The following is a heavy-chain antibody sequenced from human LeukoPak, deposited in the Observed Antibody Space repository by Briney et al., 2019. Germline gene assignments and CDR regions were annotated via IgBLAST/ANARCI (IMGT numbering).Heavy chain of an antibody. J-gene: IGHJ4*02. Sequence: ASVKVSCKASGYTFTSYGISWVRQAPGQGLEWMGWISAYNGNTNYAQKLQGRVTMTTDTSTSTAYMELRSLRSDDTAVYYCARDSLVASYYYGSGSALRDYWGQGTLVTVSS. CDR3: ARDSLVASYYYGSGSALRDY. D-gene: IGHD3-10*01. CDR1: GYTFTSYG. V-gene: IGHV1-18*01. CDR2: ISAYNGNT.